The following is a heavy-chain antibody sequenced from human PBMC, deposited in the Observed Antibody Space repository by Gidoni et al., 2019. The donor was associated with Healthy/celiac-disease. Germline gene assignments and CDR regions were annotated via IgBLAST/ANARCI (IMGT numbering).Heavy chain of an antibody. J-gene: IGHJ4*02. CDR3: ATEDDFWSGYYFDY. CDR1: GFSISSYA. D-gene: IGHD3-3*01. CDR2: ISCIGGST. Sequence: EVQLLESGGGLVQTGVSLRLSCAASGFSISSYAMSWVSQDPGTGLEWFSAISCIGGSTYYADSVKGRFNISRYNSKNSLYLQMNSLRSEDTAVYYLATEDDFWSGYYFDYWGQGTLVTVSS. V-gene: IGHV3-23*01.